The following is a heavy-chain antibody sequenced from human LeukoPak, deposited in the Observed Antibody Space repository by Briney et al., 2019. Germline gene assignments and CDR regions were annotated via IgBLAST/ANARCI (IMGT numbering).Heavy chain of an antibody. V-gene: IGHV1-18*01. CDR1: GYTFTSYG. Sequence: ASVKVSCKASGYTFTSYGINWVRQAPGQGLEWMGWVSTYNGNTNYAHNLQGRVTMTTDTSTSTAYMELRSLRSDDTAVYYCARDYSSGWPNFDYWGQGTLVTVSS. D-gene: IGHD6-19*01. CDR2: VSTYNGNT. J-gene: IGHJ4*02. CDR3: ARDYSSGWPNFDY.